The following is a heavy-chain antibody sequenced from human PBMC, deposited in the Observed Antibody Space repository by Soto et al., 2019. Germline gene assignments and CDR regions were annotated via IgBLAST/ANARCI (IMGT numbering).Heavy chain of an antibody. CDR1: GFSLSNARMG. J-gene: IGHJ6*02. D-gene: IGHD3-3*01. CDR2: IFSNDEK. Sequence: QVTLKESGPVLVKPTETLTLTCTVSGFSLSNARMGVSWIRQPPGKALEWLAHIFSNDEKSYSTSLKSRLTISKYTSKSQVVLTMTNMDPVDTATYYCARIRAITIFGVVTYGMDVWGQGTTVTVSS. CDR3: ARIRAITIFGVVTYGMDV. V-gene: IGHV2-26*01.